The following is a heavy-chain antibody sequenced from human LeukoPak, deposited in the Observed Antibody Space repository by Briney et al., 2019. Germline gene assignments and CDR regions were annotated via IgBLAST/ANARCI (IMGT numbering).Heavy chain of an antibody. CDR3: AKDGQTGEWELEH. Sequence: GGSLRLSCAASGLTFSNAWMSWVRQAPGKGLDYVSTITGSGSSTYYANSVKGRFTVSRDNSKNTVYLQMNSLRADDTAIYYCAKDGQTGEWELEHWGQGTLVTVSS. D-gene: IGHD7-27*01. CDR2: ITGSGSST. CDR1: GLTFSNAW. V-gene: IGHV3-23*01. J-gene: IGHJ1*01.